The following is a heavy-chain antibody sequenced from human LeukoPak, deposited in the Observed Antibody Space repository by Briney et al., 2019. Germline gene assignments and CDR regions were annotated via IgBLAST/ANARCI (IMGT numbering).Heavy chain of an antibody. Sequence: GGSLRLSCEASGFTFSTYWMSWVRQAPGKGLEWVAVISYDGSNKYYADSVKGRFTISRDNSKNTLYLQMNSLRAEDTAVYYCAKGHVEAGTDYFDYWGQGTLVTVSS. CDR2: ISYDGSNK. V-gene: IGHV3-30*18. D-gene: IGHD6-19*01. CDR3: AKGHVEAGTDYFDY. CDR1: GFTFSTYW. J-gene: IGHJ4*02.